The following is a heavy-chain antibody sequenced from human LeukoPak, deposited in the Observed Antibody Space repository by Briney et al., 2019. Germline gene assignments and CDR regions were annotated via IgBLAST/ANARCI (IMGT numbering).Heavy chain of an antibody. CDR3: EAVYYDSSGYWRFDY. Sequence: ASVKVSCKASGYTFTSYYMHWARQAPGQGLEWMGIINPSGGSTSYAQKFQGRVTMTRDMSTSTVYMELSSLRSEDTAVYYCEAVYYDSSGYWRFDYWGQGTLVTVSS. V-gene: IGHV1-46*01. CDR2: INPSGGST. D-gene: IGHD3-22*01. J-gene: IGHJ4*02. CDR1: GYTFTSYY.